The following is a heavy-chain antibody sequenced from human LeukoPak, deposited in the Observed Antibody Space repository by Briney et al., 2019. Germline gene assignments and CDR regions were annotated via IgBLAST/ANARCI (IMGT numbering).Heavy chain of an antibody. J-gene: IGHJ4*02. D-gene: IGHD5-12*01. CDR2: ISGSGGST. CDR3: AKGTSHGGYAPFDY. Sequence: GGSLRLSCAASGFTFSSYALSWIRQAPGKGLEWGSAISGSGGSTYYKDSVKGRFTISRDHSTRTLFLQMNSLRAEDTAVYFCAKGTSHGGYAPFDYWGQGTLVSVSS. V-gene: IGHV3-23*01. CDR1: GFTFSSYA.